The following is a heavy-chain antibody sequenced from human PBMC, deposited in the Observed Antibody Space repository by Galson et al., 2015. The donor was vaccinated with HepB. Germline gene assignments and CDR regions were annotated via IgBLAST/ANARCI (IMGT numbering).Heavy chain of an antibody. CDR2: ISAYTGNT. CDR3: AREGDYYDNSGYIH. V-gene: IGHV1-18*01. Sequence: SVKVSCKASGYTFTSSVFGWVRQAPGQGLEWMGWISAYTGNTNYAQKFQGRVTMTTDTSTTTAYMELRSLRSDDTAVYYCAREGDYYDNSGYIHWGQGTLVTVSS. CDR1: GYTFTSSV. D-gene: IGHD3-22*01. J-gene: IGHJ1*01.